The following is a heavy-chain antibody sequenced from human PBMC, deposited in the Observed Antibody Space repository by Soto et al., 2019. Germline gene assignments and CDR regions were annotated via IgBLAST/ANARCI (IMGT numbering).Heavy chain of an antibody. CDR1: GFTFSSYS. J-gene: IGHJ4*02. V-gene: IGHV3-21*04. CDR3: GGDPRGPEY. D-gene: IGHD6-6*01. Sequence: GGSLRLSCAASGFTFSSYSMNWVRQAPGKGLEWVSSISSSSSYIYYADSVKGRFTISRDKSKNTLFLQMNGLRAEDTAMYYCGGDPRGPEYWGQGTLVTVSS. CDR2: ISSSSSYI.